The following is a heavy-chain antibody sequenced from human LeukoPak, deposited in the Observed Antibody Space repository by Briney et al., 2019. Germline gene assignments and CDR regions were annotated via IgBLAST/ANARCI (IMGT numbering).Heavy chain of an antibody. CDR1: GVSTNTYYY. V-gene: IGHV4-59*08. CDR3: ATNIPTPTTSPPLGY. Sequence: KPSETLSLTCTVSGVSTNTYYYWSWIRQPPGKGLEWIGYVDYSGRTKYSPSLKSRVTISVDTSKYQFSLEVSSVTAADTAVYYCATNIPTPTTSPPLGYWGQGTLVTVSS. J-gene: IGHJ4*02. CDR2: VDYSGRT. D-gene: IGHD1-26*01.